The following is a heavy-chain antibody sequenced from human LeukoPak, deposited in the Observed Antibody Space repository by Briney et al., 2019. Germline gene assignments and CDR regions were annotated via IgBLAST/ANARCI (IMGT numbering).Heavy chain of an antibody. Sequence: ASVKVSCKASGYTFSDYYIHWVRQAPGQGLEWMGWINPNTGGATYAQKLQGRVTMTRDTSISTAYMELSSLRSDDTAVYYCTREDYWGQGTLVTVSS. V-gene: IGHV1-2*02. J-gene: IGHJ4*02. CDR2: INPNTGGA. CDR3: TREDY. CDR1: GYTFSDYY.